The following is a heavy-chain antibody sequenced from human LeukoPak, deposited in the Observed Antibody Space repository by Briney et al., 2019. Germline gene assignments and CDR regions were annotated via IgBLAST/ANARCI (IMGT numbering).Heavy chain of an antibody. Sequence: PGRSLRLSCTASGFTFSNYGMSWVRQAPGKGLEWVSVISTSGGYTYYADSVKGRFTISRENSKNTLYLQMNSLRAEDTAVYYCAELGITMIGGVWGKGTTVTISS. J-gene: IGHJ6*04. CDR1: GFTFSNYG. CDR3: AELGITMIGGV. D-gene: IGHD3-10*02. CDR2: ISTSGGYT. V-gene: IGHV3-23*01.